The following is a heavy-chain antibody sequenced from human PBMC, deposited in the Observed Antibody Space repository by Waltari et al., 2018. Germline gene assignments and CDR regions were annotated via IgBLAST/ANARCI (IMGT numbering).Heavy chain of an antibody. D-gene: IGHD2-21*01. J-gene: IGHJ4*02. V-gene: IGHV1-2*02. CDR3: ARDLQRGGNSRWKFDY. Sequence: QVQLVQSGAEVQRPGASVRVSCKTSGYAFTDYYVHWLRQAPGQGPEWMGWIIPISGVTNYAPKFEGRVTMTRDTSISAAFMDLRRLTSDDTAVYYCARDLQRGGNSRWKFDYWGQGTPVTVSS. CDR2: IIPISGVT. CDR1: GYAFTDYY.